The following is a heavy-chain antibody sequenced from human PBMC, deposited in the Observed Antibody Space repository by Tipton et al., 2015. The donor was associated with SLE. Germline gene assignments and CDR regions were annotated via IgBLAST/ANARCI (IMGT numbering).Heavy chain of an antibody. CDR2: IYYSGST. CDR1: GGSISSGSYY. D-gene: IGHD1-26*01. Sequence: TLSLTCTVSGGSISSGSYYWSWIRQPPGKGLEWIGYIYYSGSTNYNPSLKSRVTISVDTSKNQFSLKLSSVTAADTAVYYCARAGRSDWYFDLWGRGTLVTVSS. J-gene: IGHJ2*01. CDR3: ARAGRSDWYFDL. V-gene: IGHV4-61*01.